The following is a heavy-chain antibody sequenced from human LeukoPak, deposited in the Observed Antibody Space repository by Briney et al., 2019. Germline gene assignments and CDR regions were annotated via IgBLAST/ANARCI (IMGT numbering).Heavy chain of an antibody. D-gene: IGHD1-14*01. CDR1: GYTFTGYY. V-gene: IGHV1-2*02. J-gene: IGHJ3*02. Sequence: ASVKVSCKASGYTFTGYYMHWVRQAPGQGLEWMGWINPNSGGTNYAQKFQGRVTMSRDTSISTAYMELSRLRSDDTAVYYCARVGGYGTDAFDIWGQGTMVTVSS. CDR3: ARVGGYGTDAFDI. CDR2: INPNSGGT.